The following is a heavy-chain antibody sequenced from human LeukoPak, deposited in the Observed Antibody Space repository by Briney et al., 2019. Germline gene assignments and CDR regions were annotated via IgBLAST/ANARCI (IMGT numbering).Heavy chain of an antibody. CDR1: GYTLTELS. CDR3: ATDLARGYCSSTSCYRVGFDP. J-gene: IGHJ5*02. V-gene: IGHV1-24*01. D-gene: IGHD2-2*02. Sequence: ASVKVSCKVSGYTLTELSMHWVRQAPGKGLEWMGGFDPEDGETIYAQKFQGRVTMTEDTSTDTAYMELSSLRSEDTAVYYCATDLARGYCSSTSCYRVGFDPWGQGTLVTVSS. CDR2: FDPEDGET.